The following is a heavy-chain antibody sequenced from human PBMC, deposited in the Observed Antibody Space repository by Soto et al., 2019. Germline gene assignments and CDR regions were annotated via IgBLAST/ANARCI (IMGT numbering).Heavy chain of an antibody. Sequence: ASVKVCCKASGYTFTRYYMHWVRQAPGQGLEWMGIINPSGGSTSYAQKFQGRVTMTRDTSTSTVYMELSSLRSEDTAVYYCATGPMTRVTRNDYYFDYWGQGTLVTVSS. D-gene: IGHD4-17*01. V-gene: IGHV1-46*03. CDR3: ATGPMTRVTRNDYYFDY. J-gene: IGHJ4*02. CDR2: INPSGGST. CDR1: GYTFTRYY.